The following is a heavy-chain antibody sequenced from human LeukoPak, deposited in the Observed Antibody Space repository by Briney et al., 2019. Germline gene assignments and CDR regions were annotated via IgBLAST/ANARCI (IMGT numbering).Heavy chain of an antibody. D-gene: IGHD6-19*01. J-gene: IGHJ4*02. CDR2: IYPGDSAT. Sequence: GGSLEISCKGSGSRFTSYWIGWARQLPGKGLEWMGIIYPGDSATRYSPSFQGQVTISANKSISTAYLQWSSLKASDTAMYYCARSASFSGWYYFDYWGQGTLVTVSS. V-gene: IGHV5-51*01. CDR1: GSRFTSYW. CDR3: ARSASFSGWYYFDY.